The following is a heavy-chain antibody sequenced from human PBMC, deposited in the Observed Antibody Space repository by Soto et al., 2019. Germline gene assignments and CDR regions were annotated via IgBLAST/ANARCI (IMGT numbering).Heavy chain of an antibody. J-gene: IGHJ4*01. CDR2: IIPILGIA. Sequence: RASVKVSCKASGGTFSSYTISWVRQAPGQGLEWMGRIIPILGIANYAQKFQGRVTITADKSTSTAYMELSSLRSEDTAVYYCARDFHSYGSGSYYQALNFDYWG. D-gene: IGHD3-10*01. CDR3: ARDFHSYGSGSYYQALNFDY. CDR1: GGTFSSYT. V-gene: IGHV1-69*04.